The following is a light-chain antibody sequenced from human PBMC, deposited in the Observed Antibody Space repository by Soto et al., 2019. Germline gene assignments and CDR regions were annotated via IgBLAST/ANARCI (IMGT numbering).Light chain of an antibody. V-gene: IGLV1-40*01. CDR2: RNS. CDR3: QSYDSSLSSWV. Sequence: QYVLTQPPSVSGAPGQRVTISCTGSSSNIGAGYDGHWYQQLPGTAPKLLIYRNSNRPSGVPDRFSGSKSGTSASLAITGLQAEDEADYYCQSYDSSLSSWVFGGGTKVTVL. CDR1: SSNIGAGYD. J-gene: IGLJ3*02.